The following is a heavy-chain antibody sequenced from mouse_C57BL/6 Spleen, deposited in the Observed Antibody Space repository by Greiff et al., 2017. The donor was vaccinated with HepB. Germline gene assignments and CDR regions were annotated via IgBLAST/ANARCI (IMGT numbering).Heavy chain of an antibody. Sequence: VKLMESGPGLVQPSQSLSITCTVSGFSLTSYGVHWVRQSPGKGLEWLGVIWSGGSTDYNAAFISRLSISKDNSKSQVFFKMNSLQADDTAIYYCARKEDDYDGFAYWGQGTLVTVSA. CDR3: ARKEDDYDGFAY. J-gene: IGHJ3*01. D-gene: IGHD2-4*01. V-gene: IGHV2-2*01. CDR1: GFSLTSYG. CDR2: IWSGGST.